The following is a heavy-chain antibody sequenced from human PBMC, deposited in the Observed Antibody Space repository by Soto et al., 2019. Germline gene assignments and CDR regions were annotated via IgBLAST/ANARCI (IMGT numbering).Heavy chain of an antibody. D-gene: IGHD3-16*01. CDR2: IYYSGST. V-gene: IGHV4-59*08. CDR1: GGSISSYY. CDR3: ARQREVWGSWFDP. Sequence: SETLSLTCTVSGGSISSYYWSWIRQPPGKGLEWIGYIYYSGSTNYNPSLKSRVTISVDTSKNQFSLKLSSVTAADTAVYYCARQREVWGSWFDPWGQGTLVTVSS. J-gene: IGHJ5*02.